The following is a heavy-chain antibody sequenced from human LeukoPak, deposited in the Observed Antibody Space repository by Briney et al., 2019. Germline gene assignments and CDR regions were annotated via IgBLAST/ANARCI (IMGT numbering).Heavy chain of an antibody. Sequence: GGSLRLSCAAPGFTFSSYGMHWVHQTPGKGLEWVAVISYDGSNKYYADSVKGRFTISRDNSKNTLYLQMNSLRAEDTAVYYCAKDLLWFGEHSYYGMDVWGQGTTVTVSS. CDR1: GFTFSSYG. D-gene: IGHD3-10*01. CDR3: AKDLLWFGEHSYYGMDV. V-gene: IGHV3-30*18. CDR2: ISYDGSNK. J-gene: IGHJ6*02.